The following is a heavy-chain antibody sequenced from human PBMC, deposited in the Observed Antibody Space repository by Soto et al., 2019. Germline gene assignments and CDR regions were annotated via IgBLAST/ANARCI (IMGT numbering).Heavy chain of an antibody. J-gene: IGHJ4*02. CDR3: ARSDHYYYDSSGYWDY. D-gene: IGHD3-22*01. CDR2: IHHSGST. V-gene: IGHV4-4*02. CDR1: GDSISNNNW. Sequence: PSETLSLTCVVSGDSISNNNWWSWVRQPPGKGLEWIGEIHHSGSTNYNPSLKSRLTISVDTSKNQFSLKLSSVTAADTAVYYCARSDHYYYDSSGYWDYWGQGTLVTVSS.